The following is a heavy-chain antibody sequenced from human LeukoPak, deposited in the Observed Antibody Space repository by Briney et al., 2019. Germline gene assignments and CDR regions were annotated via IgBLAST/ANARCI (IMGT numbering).Heavy chain of an antibody. CDR3: ARDKTGTNDAFDI. D-gene: IGHD1-7*01. CDR1: GFTFSTHS. J-gene: IGHJ3*02. CDR2: ISYSSTYI. Sequence: PGGYLRLSCAASGFTFSTHSINWVRQAPGKGLEWVSYISYSSTYIYYADSVKGRFTISRDNAKNSLYLQMNSLRAEDTAVYYCARDKTGTNDAFDIWGLGTMVTVSS. V-gene: IGHV3-21*01.